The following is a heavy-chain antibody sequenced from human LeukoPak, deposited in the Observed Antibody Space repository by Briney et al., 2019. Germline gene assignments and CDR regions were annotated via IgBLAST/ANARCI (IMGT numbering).Heavy chain of an antibody. CDR3: ARVWLPG. V-gene: IGHV3-74*01. CDR1: AFTFSSYT. D-gene: IGHD5-12*01. Sequence: GGSLRLSCAASAFTFSSYTMSWVRQVPGKGLVWVSRINSDGIITNYADSVKGRFTISRDNAKNTLYLQMNSLRVEDTAVYYCARVWLPGWGQGTLVTVSS. J-gene: IGHJ4*02. CDR2: INSDGIIT.